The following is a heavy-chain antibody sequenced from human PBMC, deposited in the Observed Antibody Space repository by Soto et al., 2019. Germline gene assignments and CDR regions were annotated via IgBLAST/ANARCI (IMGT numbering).Heavy chain of an antibody. D-gene: IGHD1-26*01. CDR3: ARGGGSYYQSYFDY. V-gene: IGHV3-33*01. CDR1: GFTFSSYG. CDR2: IWYDGSNK. J-gene: IGHJ4*02. Sequence: QVQLVESGGGVVQPGRSLRLSCAASGFTFSSYGMHWVRQAPGKGLEWVAVIWYDGSNKYYADSVKGRFTISRDNSKNTLYLQMNSLRAEDTAVYYCARGGGSYYQSYFDYWGQGTLVTVSS.